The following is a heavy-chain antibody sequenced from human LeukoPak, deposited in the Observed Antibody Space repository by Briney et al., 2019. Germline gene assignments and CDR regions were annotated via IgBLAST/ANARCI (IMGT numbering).Heavy chain of an antibody. J-gene: IGHJ4*02. CDR1: GYTHTELA. D-gene: IGHD3-3*01. CDR2: FDPEDGET. Sequence: ASVTLSCKVSGYTHTELAMHWVRQAPGKGLEWMGGFDPEDGETIYAQKFQGRVTMTEDTSTDTAYMELGSLRSEDTAVYYCATSRARFLEWLLYPFDYWGQGTLVSVSS. V-gene: IGHV1-24*01. CDR3: ATSRARFLEWLLYPFDY.